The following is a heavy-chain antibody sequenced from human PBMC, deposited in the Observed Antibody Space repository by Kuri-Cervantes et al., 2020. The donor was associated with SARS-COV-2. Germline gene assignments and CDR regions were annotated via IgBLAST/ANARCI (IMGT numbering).Heavy chain of an antibody. J-gene: IGHJ4*02. CDR2: IIPIFGTA. CDR3: ARVACTNGVCSYFDY. Sequence: SVKVSCKASGGTFSSYAISWVRQAPGQGLEWMGGIIPIFGTANYAQKFQGRVTITADESTSTAYMELSSLRSEDTAVYYCARVACTNGVCSYFDYWGQGTLVTVSS. V-gene: IGHV1-69*13. D-gene: IGHD2-8*01. CDR1: GGTFSSYA.